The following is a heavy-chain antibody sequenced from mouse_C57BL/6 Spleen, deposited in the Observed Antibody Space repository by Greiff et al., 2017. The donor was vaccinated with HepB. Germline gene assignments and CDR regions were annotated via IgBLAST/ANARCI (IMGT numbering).Heavy chain of an antibody. J-gene: IGHJ1*03. CDR3: TRGHYYYGSSIYWYFDV. V-gene: IGHV5-9-1*02. Sequence: DVKLVESGEGLVKPGGSLKLSCAASGFTFSSYAMSWVRQTPEKRLEWVAYISSGGGYIYYADTVKGRFTISRANARNTLYLQMSSLKSEDTAMYYCTRGHYYYGSSIYWYFDVWGTGTTVTVSS. D-gene: IGHD1-1*01. CDR1: GFTFSSYA. CDR2: ISSGGGYI.